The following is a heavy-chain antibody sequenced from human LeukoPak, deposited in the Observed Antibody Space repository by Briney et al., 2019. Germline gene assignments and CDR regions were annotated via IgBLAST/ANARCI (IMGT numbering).Heavy chain of an antibody. CDR1: GFTFSTYV. V-gene: IGHV3-23*01. CDR3: AKGNWRYFDY. D-gene: IGHD1-1*01. Sequence: GGSLRLSCAASGFTFSTYVMSWVRQAPGKGLKWVSAISGSGGSTYYADSVKGRFTISRDNSKSTLYLQMNSLGADDTAVYYCAKGNWRYFDYWGQGTLVTVSS. CDR2: ISGSGGST. J-gene: IGHJ4*02.